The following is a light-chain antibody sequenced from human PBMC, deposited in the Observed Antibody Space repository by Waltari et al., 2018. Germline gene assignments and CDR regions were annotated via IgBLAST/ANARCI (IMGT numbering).Light chain of an antibody. V-gene: IGKV1-9*01. CDR2: GAS. Sequence: DFHLTQSPSFLSASVGARVTITCRTSQAISSFLAWYQRKPGKAPNLLIYGASTLLSGVPSRFSGSGSDTEFTLTISNLQPEDFATYYCQQSDAFPVTFGGGTQVAI. CDR1: QAISSF. CDR3: QQSDAFPVT. J-gene: IGKJ4*01.